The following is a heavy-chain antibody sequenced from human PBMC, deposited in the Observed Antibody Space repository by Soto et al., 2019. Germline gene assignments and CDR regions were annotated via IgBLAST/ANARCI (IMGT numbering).Heavy chain of an antibody. J-gene: IGHJ3*02. V-gene: IGHV3-23*01. Sequence: PGGSLRLSCAASGFTFSSYAMSWVRQAPGKGLEWVSAISGSGGSTYYADSVKGRFTISRDNSKNTLYLQMNSLRAEDTAVYYCAKEGPDCVSTTCYLLVAFDIWGQGTMVTVSS. CDR2: ISGSGGST. CDR3: AKEGPDCVSTTCYLLVAFDI. D-gene: IGHD2-2*01. CDR1: GFTFSSYA.